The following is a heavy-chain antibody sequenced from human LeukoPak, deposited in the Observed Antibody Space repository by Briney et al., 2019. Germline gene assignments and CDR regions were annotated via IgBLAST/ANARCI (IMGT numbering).Heavy chain of an antibody. CDR1: GGSISSGDYY. CDR3: ARVALELLPNWFDP. Sequence: PSETLSLTCTVSGGSISSGDYYWSWIRQPPGKGLEWIGYIYYSGSTYYNPSLKSRVTISVDTSKNQFSLKLSSVTAADTAVYYCARVALELLPNWFDPWGHGTLVTVSS. V-gene: IGHV4-30-4*01. D-gene: IGHD1-26*01. J-gene: IGHJ5*02. CDR2: IYYSGST.